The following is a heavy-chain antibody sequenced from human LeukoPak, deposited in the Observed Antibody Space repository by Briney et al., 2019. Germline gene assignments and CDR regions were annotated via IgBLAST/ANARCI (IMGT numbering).Heavy chain of an antibody. CDR3: ARDGYQVPTTFGTFDP. Sequence: GGSLRLSCEASGFTFSIYSMNWVRQAPGKGLEWASVISAGSRHIYYADSVRGRFTISRDDAKNSLYLQMNSLRAEDTAIYYCARDGYQVPTTFGTFDPWGQGTLVTVSS. CDR1: GFTFSIYS. V-gene: IGHV3-21*01. CDR2: ISAGSRHI. D-gene: IGHD3-3*01. J-gene: IGHJ5*02.